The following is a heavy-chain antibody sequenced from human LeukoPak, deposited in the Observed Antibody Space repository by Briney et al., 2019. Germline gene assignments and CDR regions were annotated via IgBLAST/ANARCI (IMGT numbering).Heavy chain of an antibody. V-gene: IGHV3-7*01. CDR3: ARGGGPEPNDYSKNWFDP. D-gene: IGHD4-11*01. Sequence: GGSLRLSCAASGFTFSSYWMTWVRQAPGKGLEWVANIKKDGSEKYYVDSVKGRFTISRDNAKNSLYLQMNSLRAEDTAVYYCARGGGPEPNDYSKNWFDPWGQGTLVTVSS. CDR2: IKKDGSEK. J-gene: IGHJ5*02. CDR1: GFTFSSYW.